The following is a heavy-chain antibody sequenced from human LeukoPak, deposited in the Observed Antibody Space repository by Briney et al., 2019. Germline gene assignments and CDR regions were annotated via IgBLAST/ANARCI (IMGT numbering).Heavy chain of an antibody. CDR3: ARASPPGIAAG. J-gene: IGHJ1*01. V-gene: IGHV4-39*07. D-gene: IGHD6-13*01. CDR2: IYYSGST. CDR1: GGSISSSSYY. Sequence: SETLSLTCTVSGGSISSSSYYWGWIRQPPGKGLEWIGSIYYSGSTYYNPSLKSRVTISVDTSKNQFSLKLSSVTAADTAVYYCARASPPGIAAGWSQGTLVTVSS.